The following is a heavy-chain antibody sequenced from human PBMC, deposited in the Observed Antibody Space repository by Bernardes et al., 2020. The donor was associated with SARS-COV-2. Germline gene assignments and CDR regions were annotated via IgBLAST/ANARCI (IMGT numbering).Heavy chain of an antibody. Sequence: SEPLSLTCTVSGVSLGSYYWNWIRQSPGKGLEWVGYVYFSGTTNYNPSLKSRVTISADTSKNQFSLKLNSVTAADTAVYYCARQEDGIAAEDPFDPWGPGSLVTVAS. V-gene: IGHV4-59*08. CDR1: GVSLGSYY. D-gene: IGHD6-13*01. J-gene: IGHJ5*02. CDR3: ARQEDGIAAEDPFDP. CDR2: VYFSGTT.